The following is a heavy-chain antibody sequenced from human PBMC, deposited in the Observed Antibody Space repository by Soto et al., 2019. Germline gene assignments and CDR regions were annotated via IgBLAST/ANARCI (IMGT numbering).Heavy chain of an antibody. J-gene: IGHJ3*01. CDR1: GFTFTNFY. D-gene: IGHD1-26*01. V-gene: IGHV3-11*06. CDR2: LSSASSFI. CDR3: ARVRSGTYNAFDL. Sequence: QAPLVESGGGLVKPGGSLRLSCATSGFTFTNFYMSWFRQAPGKGLEWISFLSSASSFINYAESVRGRFIISRDNAQNSLSLQMNSLTVEDTAMYYCARVRSGTYNAFDLWGQGTMVIVSS.